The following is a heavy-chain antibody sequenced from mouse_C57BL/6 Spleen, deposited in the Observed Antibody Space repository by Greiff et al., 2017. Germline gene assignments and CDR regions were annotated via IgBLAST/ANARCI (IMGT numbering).Heavy chain of an antibody. CDR1: GYTFTSYD. V-gene: IGHV1-85*01. D-gene: IGHD2-9*01. CDR2: ISPRDVST. J-gene: IGHJ2*01. Sequence: QVQLQPSVPELVKPGASVQLSCTASGYTFTSYDINWVKQRPGQGLEWIGWISPRDVSTKYNEQFTGQATLPVDHSSSTAYLELHSLTSEDSAVYFCARPYYGSDYWRQGTTRTVSS. CDR3: ARPYYGSDY.